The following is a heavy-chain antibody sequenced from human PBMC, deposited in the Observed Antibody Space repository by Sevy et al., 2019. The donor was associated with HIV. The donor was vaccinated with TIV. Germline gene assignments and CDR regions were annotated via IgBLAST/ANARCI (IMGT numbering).Heavy chain of an antibody. Sequence: GGSLRLSCAGSGFTFYNYGIHWVRQAPGKGLKSVTMISYDGKNENYADSVKGRFTISRDNSKNTVYLQMNSLRPDDTAIYYCAKDRSGSWSVDYWGQGTLVTVSS. D-gene: IGHD6-13*01. V-gene: IGHV3-30*18. CDR3: AKDRSGSWSVDY. CDR2: ISYDGKNE. CDR1: GFTFYNYG. J-gene: IGHJ4*02.